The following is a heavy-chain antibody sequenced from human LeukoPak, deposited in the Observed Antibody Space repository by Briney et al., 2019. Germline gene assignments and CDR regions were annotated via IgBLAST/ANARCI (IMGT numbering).Heavy chain of an antibody. CDR1: GYSISSGYY. J-gene: IGHJ6*04. CDR3: ARHPYYYYGMDV. Sequence: SETLSLTCAVSGYSISSGYYWGWIRQPPGKGLEWIGSIYHSGSTYYNPSLKSRVTISVDTSKNQFSLKLSSVTAADTAVYYCARHPYYYYGMDVWGKGTTVTVSS. V-gene: IGHV4-38-2*01. CDR2: IYHSGST.